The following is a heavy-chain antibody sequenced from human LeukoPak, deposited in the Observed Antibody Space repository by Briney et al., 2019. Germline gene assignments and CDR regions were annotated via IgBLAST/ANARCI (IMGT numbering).Heavy chain of an antibody. J-gene: IGHJ4*02. CDR3: AKDSYGSGSYQFDY. D-gene: IGHD3-10*01. CDR1: GFPFSTYV. Sequence: GGSLRLSCAASGFPFSTYVMHWVRQPPGQGLEWVAIISYDGSLKVYADSVKGRFTISRDNSKNTLYLQMNSLRAEDTAVYYCAKDSYGSGSYQFDYWGQGTLVTVSS. CDR2: ISYDGSLK. V-gene: IGHV3-30*18.